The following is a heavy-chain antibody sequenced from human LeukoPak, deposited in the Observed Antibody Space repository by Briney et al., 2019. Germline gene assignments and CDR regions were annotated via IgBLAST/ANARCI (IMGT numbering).Heavy chain of an antibody. CDR3: ARGNAAAGRGYNWFDP. J-gene: IGHJ5*02. CDR2: INPNSGGT. CDR1: GYTFTGYY. D-gene: IGHD6-13*01. V-gene: IGHV1-2*02. Sequence: ASVKVSCKASGYTFTGYYMHWVRQAPGQGLEWMGWINPNSGGTNYAQKFQGRVTMTRDTSISTAYRELSRLRSDETAVYYCARGNAAAGRGYNWFDPWGQGTLVTVSS.